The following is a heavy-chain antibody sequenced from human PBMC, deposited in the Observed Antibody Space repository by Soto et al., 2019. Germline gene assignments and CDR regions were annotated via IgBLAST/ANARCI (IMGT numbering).Heavy chain of an antibody. CDR1: GDSVSSNSAA. CDR2: TYYRSKWYN. J-gene: IGHJ6*02. CDR3: ARGTKLELRGYYYYGMAV. V-gene: IGHV6-1*01. D-gene: IGHD1-7*01. Sequence: SQTLSLTCAISGDSVSSNSAAWNWIRQSPSRGLEWLGRTYYRSKWYNDYAVSVKSRITINPDTSKNQFSLQLNSVTPEDTAVYYCARGTKLELRGYYYYGMAVWGQGTTVTVSS.